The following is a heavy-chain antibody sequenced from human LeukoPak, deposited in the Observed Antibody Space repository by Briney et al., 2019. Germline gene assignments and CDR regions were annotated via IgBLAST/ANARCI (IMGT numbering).Heavy chain of an antibody. V-gene: IGHV3-74*01. CDR2: INSDGSST. CDR3: ARGGDGHYYDSSGYVFGY. CDR1: GFTFSGYW. D-gene: IGHD3-22*01. Sequence: PGGSLRLSCAVSGFTFSGYWMNWVRQAPGKGLVWVSRINSDGSSTSYADSVKGRFTISRDNAKNTLYLQMNSLRAEDTAVYYCARGGDGHYYDSSGYVFGYWGQGTLVTVSS. J-gene: IGHJ4*02.